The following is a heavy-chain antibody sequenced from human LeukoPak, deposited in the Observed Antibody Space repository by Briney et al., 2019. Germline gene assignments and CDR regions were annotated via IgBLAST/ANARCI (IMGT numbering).Heavy chain of an antibody. CDR3: ARPMTTVTTYYYYYGMDV. CDR1: GFTFSSYW. V-gene: IGHV3-7*01. J-gene: IGHJ6*02. CDR2: IKQDGSEK. Sequence: GGSLRLSCAASGFTFSSYWMSWVRQAPGKGLEWVANIKQDGSEKYYVDSVKGRFTISRDNAKNSLYLQMNSLRAEDTAVYYCARPMTTVTTYYYYYGMDVWGQGTTVTVSS. D-gene: IGHD4-17*01.